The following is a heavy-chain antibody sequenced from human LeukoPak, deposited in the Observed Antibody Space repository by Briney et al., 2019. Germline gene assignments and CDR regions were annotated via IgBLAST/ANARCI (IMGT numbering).Heavy chain of an antibody. CDR2: INHSGST. V-gene: IGHV4-34*01. CDR1: GGSFSGYY. Sequence: PSETLSLTCAAYGGSFSGYYWSWIRQPPGKGLEWIGAINHSGSTNYNPSLKSGGTISVHTSKNQFSLKLSSVTAADTAVYYCARSTVVTASDAFVIWGQGTMVSVS. J-gene: IGHJ3*02. D-gene: IGHD2-2*01. CDR3: ARSTVVTASDAFVI.